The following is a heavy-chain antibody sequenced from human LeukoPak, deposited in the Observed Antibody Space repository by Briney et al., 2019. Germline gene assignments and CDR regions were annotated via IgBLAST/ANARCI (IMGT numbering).Heavy chain of an antibody. Sequence: SETLSLTCAVYGGSFSGYYWSWIRQPPGKGLEWIGEINHSGFTNYNPSLKSRVTISVDTSKNQFSLKLSSMTAADTAVYYCASTRYYDILTPDARRYMDVWGKGTTVTISS. D-gene: IGHD3-9*01. J-gene: IGHJ6*03. V-gene: IGHV4-34*01. CDR2: INHSGFT. CDR3: ASTRYYDILTPDARRYMDV. CDR1: GGSFSGYY.